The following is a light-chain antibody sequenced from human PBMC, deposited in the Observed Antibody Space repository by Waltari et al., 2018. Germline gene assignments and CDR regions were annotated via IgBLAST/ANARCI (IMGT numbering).Light chain of an antibody. V-gene: IGKV1D-16*01. Sequence: DIQMTQSPSSLSASVGDKVTISCHASEGSSSWLAWYQQRPGKAPKPLIFAGSSLQSGVPSRFSGSGSGTDYTLTITALQPEDVGIYYCQQYDDLPYSFGQGTTVEIK. CDR3: QQYDDLPYS. CDR1: EGSSSW. CDR2: AGS. J-gene: IGKJ2*03.